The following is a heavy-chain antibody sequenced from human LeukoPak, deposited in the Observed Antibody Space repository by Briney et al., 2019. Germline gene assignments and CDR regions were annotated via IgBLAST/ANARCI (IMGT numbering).Heavy chain of an antibody. CDR3: ATKTPGNYPYHS. D-gene: IGHD3-22*01. CDR2: IGTAGDT. CDR1: GLSFSSSP. Sequence: GGSLRLSCAASGLSFSSSPMNWVRQAPEKGLEWVSTIGTAGDTYYADSVKGRFTISRDSSKNTLFLQMTSLRADDTALYYCATKTPGNYPYHSWGQGTLVTVSP. J-gene: IGHJ4*02. V-gene: IGHV3-23*01.